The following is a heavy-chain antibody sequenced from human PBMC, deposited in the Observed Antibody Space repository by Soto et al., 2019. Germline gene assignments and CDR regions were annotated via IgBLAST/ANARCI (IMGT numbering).Heavy chain of an antibody. CDR1: GFTFRTFA. CDR3: ARDKKPFNWSPSILKSYYYGMDV. D-gene: IGHD1-1*01. CDR2: ISNDGSNK. J-gene: IGHJ6*02. Sequence: QVQLVESGGRVVQPGRSLRLSCAASGFTFRTFAMHWVRQAPGKGLEWVAVISNDGSNKYFLDSVKGRFTVSRDNSNNTLYLQMDSLRAEDTAVYYCARDKKPFNWSPSILKSYYYGMDVCGQGTTVTVSS. V-gene: IGHV3-30-3*01.